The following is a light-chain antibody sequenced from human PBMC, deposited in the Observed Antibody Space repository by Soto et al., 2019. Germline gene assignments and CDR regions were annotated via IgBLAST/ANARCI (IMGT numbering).Light chain of an antibody. CDR2: GAS. CDR1: QSVSSNY. Sequence: EIVLTQSPGPLSLSPGERATLSCRSSQSVSSNYLAWYQQKPGQAPRLIIYGASTRAAGIPDRFSGSGSGTDFTLTVSRLEPEDFAVYYCQQYGSSPRTFGQGTKVDIK. CDR3: QQYGSSPRT. V-gene: IGKV3-20*01. J-gene: IGKJ1*01.